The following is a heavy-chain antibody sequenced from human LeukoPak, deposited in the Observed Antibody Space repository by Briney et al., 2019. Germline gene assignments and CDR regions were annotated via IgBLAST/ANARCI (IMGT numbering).Heavy chain of an antibody. CDR3: ARDNSGRDEAWWFNA. D-gene: IGHD3-10*01. CDR1: GYTFTSNY. CDR2: ISPSGGST. J-gene: IGHJ5*02. Sequence: ASVKVSCKAFGYTFTSNYINWVRQAPGQGPEWMGVISPSGGSTTYAQKFQGRVTLTRDMSTSTDYLELSSLRSEDTAVYYCARDNSGRDEAWWFNAWGQGTLVTVSS. V-gene: IGHV1-46*01.